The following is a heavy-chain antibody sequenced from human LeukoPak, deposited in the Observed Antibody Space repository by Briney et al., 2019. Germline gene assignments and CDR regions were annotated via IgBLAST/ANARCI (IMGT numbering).Heavy chain of an antibody. D-gene: IGHD1-26*01. CDR1: GFTFSSFA. CDR3: AKTTSGIYYS. V-gene: IGHV3-23*01. J-gene: IGHJ5*02. Sequence: GGSLRLSCAASGFTFSSFAMNWVRQAPGKGLEWVSGISAGAGSTPYADSVKGRFTISRDNSKNTLYLQMNSLRAEDTAVYYCAKTTSGIYYSWGQGPWSPSPQ. CDR2: ISAGAGST.